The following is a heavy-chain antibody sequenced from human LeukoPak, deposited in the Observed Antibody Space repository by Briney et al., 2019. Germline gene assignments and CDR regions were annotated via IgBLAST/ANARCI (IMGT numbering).Heavy chain of an antibody. CDR1: GYSFTSYE. J-gene: IGHJ5*02. CDR3: ARGIRYVGWFDP. Sequence: ASVKVSCGPSGYSFTSYEINWVPQTTGQGLEWMGWIYPNSGNTGSAQKLQGRVTRTRNTSISTAYMELSSRTSEDPTAYYCARGIRYVGWFDPWGQGTLVTVSS. D-gene: IGHD3-9*01. CDR2: IYPNSGNT. V-gene: IGHV1-8*01.